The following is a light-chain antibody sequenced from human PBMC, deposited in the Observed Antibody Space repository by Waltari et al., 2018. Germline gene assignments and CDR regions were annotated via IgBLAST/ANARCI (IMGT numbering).Light chain of an antibody. J-gene: IGLJ2*01. CDR1: IFNIGSGFN. CDR2: GND. CDR3: QSYDSTLGAV. V-gene: IGLV1-40*01. Sequence: QSVLTQPPSVSGAPGQTVTISCTGNIFNIGSGFNVHWYQQVPGTVPKLLIDGNDRRPSGVSDRFSGSRSGTSASLAITGLQPEDEADYYCQSYDSTLGAVFGGGTKLSV.